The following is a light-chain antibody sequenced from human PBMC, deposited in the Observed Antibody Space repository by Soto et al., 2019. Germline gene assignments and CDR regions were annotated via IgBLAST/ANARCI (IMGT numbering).Light chain of an antibody. Sequence: QLVLTQSPSASASLGASVKLTCTLSSGHSSYAIAWHQQQPQKGPRYLMNLDSDGRHSKGDGIPDRFSGSSSGAERYLTIPSLQSEDEADYYCQTWGTGIVIFGGGTKLTVL. V-gene: IGLV4-69*01. J-gene: IGLJ2*01. CDR2: LDSDGRH. CDR3: QTWGTGIVI. CDR1: SGHSSYA.